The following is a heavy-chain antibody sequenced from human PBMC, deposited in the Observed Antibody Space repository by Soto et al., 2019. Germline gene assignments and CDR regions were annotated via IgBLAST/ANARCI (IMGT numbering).Heavy chain of an antibody. CDR3: AREGGGWFENWFDP. D-gene: IGHD3-10*01. V-gene: IGHV4-30-2*01. Sequence: PSETLSLTCAVSGGSISSGGYSWSWIRQPPGKGLEWIGYIYHSGSTYYNPSLKSRVTISVDRSKNQFSLKLSSVTAADTAVYYCAREGGGWFENWFDPWGQGTLVTVSS. J-gene: IGHJ5*02. CDR2: IYHSGST. CDR1: GGSISSGGYS.